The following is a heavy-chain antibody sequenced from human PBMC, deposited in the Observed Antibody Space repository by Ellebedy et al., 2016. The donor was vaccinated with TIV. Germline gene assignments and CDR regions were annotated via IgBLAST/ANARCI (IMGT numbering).Heavy chain of an antibody. D-gene: IGHD6-13*01. CDR2: ITSGGGRT. J-gene: IGHJ6*02. V-gene: IGHV3-23*01. Sequence: GESLKISXGTSGFTFSSFGMNWVRQAPGKGLEWVSSITSGGGRTYYADSVKGRFTISRDNSKNTLYLQMSSLSADDTAMYYCAKRRGDGSSWSLRSYYYYGMDVWGQGTSVTVSS. CDR3: AKRRGDGSSWSLRSYYYYGMDV. CDR1: GFTFSSFG.